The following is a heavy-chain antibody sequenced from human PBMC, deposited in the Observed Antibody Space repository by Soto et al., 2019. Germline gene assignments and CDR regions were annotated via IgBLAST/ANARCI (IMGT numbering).Heavy chain of an antibody. J-gene: IGHJ3*02. V-gene: IGHV1-8*01. CDR1: GYTFTSYD. CDR3: ATYYYDSCGYSFDAFDI. D-gene: IGHD3-22*01. Sequence: GASVKVSCKASGYTFTSYDINWVRQATGQGLEWMVWMNPNSGNTGYAKKFQGRVTMTRNTSISTAYMELSSLRSEDTAVYYCATYYYDSCGYSFDAFDIWGQGTMVTVS. CDR2: MNPNSGNT.